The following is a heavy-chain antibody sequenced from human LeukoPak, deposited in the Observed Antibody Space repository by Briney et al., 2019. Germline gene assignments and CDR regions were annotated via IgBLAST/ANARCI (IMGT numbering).Heavy chain of an antibody. Sequence: GGSLRLSCAASGFTFSSYAMSWVRQAPGKGLEWVSAISGSGGSTYYADSVKGRFTISRDNSKNTLYLQMNSLRAEDTAVYYCARDKTRDGYPLDAFDIWGQGTMVTVSS. D-gene: IGHD5-24*01. V-gene: IGHV3-23*01. CDR2: ISGSGGST. J-gene: IGHJ3*02. CDR1: GFTFSSYA. CDR3: ARDKTRDGYPLDAFDI.